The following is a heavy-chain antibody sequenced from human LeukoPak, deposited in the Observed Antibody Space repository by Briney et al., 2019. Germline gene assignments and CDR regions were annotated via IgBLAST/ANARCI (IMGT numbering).Heavy chain of an antibody. D-gene: IGHD2-15*01. Sequence: PSETLSRNCTVSGVSIIGYYWTWIRHPPGNGLEWIGEIHYSGSTTCSPSLKSRVTISVDTSKNRLSLGLSSVTAADTAVYYCARGGGRDVEAAPLDSWGQGTLVTVSS. CDR3: ARGGGRDVEAAPLDS. CDR1: GVSIIGYY. V-gene: IGHV4-59*01. CDR2: IHYSGST. J-gene: IGHJ4*02.